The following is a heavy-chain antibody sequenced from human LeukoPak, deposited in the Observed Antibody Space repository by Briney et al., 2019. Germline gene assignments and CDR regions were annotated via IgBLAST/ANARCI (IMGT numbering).Heavy chain of an antibody. CDR3: AVGNCGGDCYIDY. Sequence: SVKVSCKASGYTFTGYYMHWVRQAPGQGLEWMGGIIPIFGTANYAQKFQGRVTITADESTSTAYMELSSLRSEDTAVYYCAVGNCGGDCYIDYWGQGTLVTVSS. D-gene: IGHD2-21*02. J-gene: IGHJ4*02. CDR1: GYTFTGYY. CDR2: IIPIFGTA. V-gene: IGHV1-69*13.